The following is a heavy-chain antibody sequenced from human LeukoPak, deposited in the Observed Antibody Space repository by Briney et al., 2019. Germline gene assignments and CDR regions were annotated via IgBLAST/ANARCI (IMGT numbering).Heavy chain of an antibody. CDR3: ARGATTVTAYNWFDP. Sequence: PSETLSLTCAVYGGSFSGYYWSWIRQPPGKGLEWIGYIYYSGSTNYNPSLKSRVTISVDTSKNQFSLKLSSVTAADTAVYYCARGATTVTAYNWFDPWGQGTLVTVSS. D-gene: IGHD4-17*01. CDR2: IYYSGST. V-gene: IGHV4-59*01. J-gene: IGHJ5*02. CDR1: GGSFSGYY.